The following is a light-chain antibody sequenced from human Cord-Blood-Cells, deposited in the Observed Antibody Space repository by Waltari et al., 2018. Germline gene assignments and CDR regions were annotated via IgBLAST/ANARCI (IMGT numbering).Light chain of an antibody. Sequence: QPALTQPASVSGSPGQSITISCTGTSSDVGSYNLFSWYQQHPGKAPKLMIYEGSKRPSGVSNRFSGSKSGNTASLTISGLQAEDEADYYCCSYAGSSTLVFGGGTKLTVL. V-gene: IGLV2-23*01. CDR2: EGS. CDR1: SSDVGSYNL. J-gene: IGLJ3*02. CDR3: CSYAGSSTLV.